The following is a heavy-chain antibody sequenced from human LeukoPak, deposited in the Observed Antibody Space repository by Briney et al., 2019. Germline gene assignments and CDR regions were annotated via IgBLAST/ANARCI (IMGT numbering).Heavy chain of an antibody. V-gene: IGHV1-69*13. CDR3: ARVTMVRGVTGWFDP. D-gene: IGHD3-10*01. CDR1: GGTFSRYA. J-gene: IGHJ5*02. Sequence: ASVKVSCKASGGTFSRYAISWVRQAPGQGLEWMGGIIPIFGTANYAQKFQGRVTITADESTSTAYMELSSLRSEDTAVYYCARVTMVRGVTGWFDPWGQGTLVTVSS. CDR2: IIPIFGTA.